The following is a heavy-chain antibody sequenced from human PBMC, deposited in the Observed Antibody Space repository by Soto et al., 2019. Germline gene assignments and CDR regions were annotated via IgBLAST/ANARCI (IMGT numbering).Heavy chain of an antibody. CDR3: ARDAHGSGSYLVD. CDR1: GFHLRNYG. V-gene: IGHV3-33*01. D-gene: IGHD3-10*01. Sequence: QVQLVESGGGVVQPGRSLKLTCVTSGFHLRNYGMHWVRQAPGKGLEWVALTWYDGNTNFYGHSVKGRFTVSRDNSKNTLFLQMNSLRVEDTAVYYCARDAHGSGSYLVDWGQGTLVTVSS. J-gene: IGHJ4*02. CDR2: TWYDGNTN.